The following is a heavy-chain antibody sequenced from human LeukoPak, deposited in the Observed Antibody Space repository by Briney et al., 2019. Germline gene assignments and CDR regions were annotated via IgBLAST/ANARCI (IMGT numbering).Heavy chain of an antibody. CDR2: ISGSGDTI. CDR1: GFTYSSYG. V-gene: IGHV3-48*01. J-gene: IGHJ6*03. Sequence: GGSLRLSCAASGFTYSSYGMNWVRQAPGKGLEWISYISGSGDTIYNADSVKGRFAISRDNGQNSLYLQMNSLRGEDTAVYYCARTFTTYYYYMDVRGKGATVTVSS. D-gene: IGHD1-1*01. CDR3: ARTFTTYYYYMDV.